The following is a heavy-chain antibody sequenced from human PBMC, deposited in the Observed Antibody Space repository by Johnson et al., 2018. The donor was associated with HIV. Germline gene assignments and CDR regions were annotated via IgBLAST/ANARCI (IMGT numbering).Heavy chain of an antibody. D-gene: IGHD2-21*02. CDR2: IRSKAYGETT. CDR3: TGGRDLRAFDI. J-gene: IGHJ3*02. CDR1: GFTFGDYA. V-gene: IGHV3-49*03. Sequence: EQLVESGGGLVQPGRSLRLYCAASGFTFGDYAMTWFRQAPTKGLEWVSFIRSKAYGETTEYAASVKGRFTISRDDSKSIAFLQMDSLKTEDTAMYYCTGGRDLRAFDIWGQGTMVTVSS.